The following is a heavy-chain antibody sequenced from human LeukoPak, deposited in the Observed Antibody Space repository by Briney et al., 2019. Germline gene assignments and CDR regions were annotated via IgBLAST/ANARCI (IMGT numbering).Heavy chain of an antibody. D-gene: IGHD1-1*01. CDR2: ISGSGGST. V-gene: IGHV3-23*01. CDR1: GFTFSSYA. Sequence: GGSPRLSCAASGFTFSSYAMSWVRQAPGKGLEWVSAISGSGGSTYYADSVKGRFTISRDNSKNTLYLQMNSLRAEDTAVYYCAKDSLDSRYFDYWGQGTLVTVSS. J-gene: IGHJ4*02. CDR3: AKDSLDSRYFDY.